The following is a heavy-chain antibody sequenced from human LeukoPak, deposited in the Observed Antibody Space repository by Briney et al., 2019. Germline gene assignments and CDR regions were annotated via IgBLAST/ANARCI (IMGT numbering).Heavy chain of an antibody. D-gene: IGHD1-14*01. CDR3: ARDVDGNLDY. CDR1: GFTFSTFW. V-gene: IGHV3-7*01. CDR2: MKHDGSAK. Sequence: GGSLRLSCVGSGFTFSTFWMAWVRQAPGKGLEWVANMKHDGSAKHYVDSVKGRFTISRDNAKNPLYLQMNSLRAEDTAVYYCARDVDGNLDYWGQGTLVTVSS. J-gene: IGHJ4*02.